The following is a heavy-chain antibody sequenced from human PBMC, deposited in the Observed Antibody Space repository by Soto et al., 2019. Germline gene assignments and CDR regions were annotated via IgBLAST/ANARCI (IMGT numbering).Heavy chain of an antibody. CDR1: GYTFTGYY. Sequence: GASVKVSCKASGYTFTGYYMHWVRQAPGQGLEWMGWINPNSGGTNYAQKFQGRVTMTRDTSISTAYMELSRLRSDDTAVYYCARIKLGSCSGGSCYSGGGYYYYYGMDVWGQGTTVTVSS. V-gene: IGHV1-2*02. J-gene: IGHJ6*02. CDR3: ARIKLGSCSGGSCYSGGGYYYYYGMDV. D-gene: IGHD2-15*01. CDR2: INPNSGGT.